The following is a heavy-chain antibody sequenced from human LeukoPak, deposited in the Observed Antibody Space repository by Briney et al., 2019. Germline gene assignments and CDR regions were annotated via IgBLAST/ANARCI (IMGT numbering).Heavy chain of an antibody. CDR3: ARDRYFDN. CDR1: GGSFTSNN. V-gene: IGHV4-59*01. CDR2: YSGST. J-gene: IGHJ4*02. Sequence: SETLSLTCTVSGGSFTSNNWSWIRQPPGKGLEWIGYYSGSTNYNPPLKSRATILADTSKNQFSLKLTSVTAADTAVYYCARDRYFDNWGQGILVTVSS.